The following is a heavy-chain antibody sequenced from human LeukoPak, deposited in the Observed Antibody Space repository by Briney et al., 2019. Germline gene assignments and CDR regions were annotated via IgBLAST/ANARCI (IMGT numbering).Heavy chain of an antibody. V-gene: IGHV4-59*08. J-gene: IGHJ4*02. CDR3: ARSSSGWQRLDY. CDR2: IYYSGST. D-gene: IGHD6-19*01. CDR1: GGSISSYY. Sequence: SETLSLTCTVSGGSISSYYWSWIRQPPGRGLEWIGYIYYSGSTNYNPSLKSRVTISVDTSKNQFSLKLSSVTAADTAVYYCARSSSGWQRLDYWGQGTLVTVSS.